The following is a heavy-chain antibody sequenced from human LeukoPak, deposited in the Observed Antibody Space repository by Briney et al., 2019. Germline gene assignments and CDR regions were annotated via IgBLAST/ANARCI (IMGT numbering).Heavy chain of an antibody. D-gene: IGHD2-8*01. V-gene: IGHV1-69*06. J-gene: IGHJ4*02. CDR3: ARATASTNYCTNGVCYIHDY. CDR2: IIPIFGTA. Sequence: ASVKVSCKASGCTFSSYAISWVRQPPGQGLEWMGGIIPIFGTANYAQKFQGRVTITADKSTSTAYMELSSQRSEDTAVYYCARATASTNYCTNGVCYIHDYWGQGTLVTVSS. CDR1: GCTFSSYA.